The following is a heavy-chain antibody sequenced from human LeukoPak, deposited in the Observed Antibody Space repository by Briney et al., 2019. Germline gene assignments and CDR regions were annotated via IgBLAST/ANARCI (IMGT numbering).Heavy chain of an antibody. CDR2: IYSGGTT. D-gene: IGHD4-17*01. J-gene: IGHJ4*02. CDR1: GFTVSTNC. CDR3: AVWYGDFFDY. V-gene: IGHV3-53*04. Sequence: GRSLRLSCAASGFTVSTNCMTWVRQAPGKGLEWVPTIYSGGTTYYADSVMGRFTISRHNSRNTLYLQMNSLRAEDTAVYYCAVWYGDFFDYWGQGTLVTVSS.